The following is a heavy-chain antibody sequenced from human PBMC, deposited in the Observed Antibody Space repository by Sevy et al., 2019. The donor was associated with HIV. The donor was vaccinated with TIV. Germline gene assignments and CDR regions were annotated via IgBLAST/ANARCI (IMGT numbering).Heavy chain of an antibody. D-gene: IGHD1-26*01. CDR1: GFTFSSYA. V-gene: IGHV3-30*04. CDR2: ISYDGNNK. J-gene: IGHJ4*02. CDR3: AAAPSGGTYDY. Sequence: GGSLRLSCAASGFTFSSYAMHWVRQAPGKGLEWVAVISYDGNNKYYADSVKGRFTISRDNSKNMLYLQMNSLRAEDTAMYYCAAAPSGGTYDYWGQGTLVTVSS.